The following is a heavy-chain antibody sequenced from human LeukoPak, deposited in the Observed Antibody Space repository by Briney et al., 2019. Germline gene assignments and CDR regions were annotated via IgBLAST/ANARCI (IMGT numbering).Heavy chain of an antibody. CDR2: ISGSGGST. CDR1: GFTFSNYG. J-gene: IGHJ4*02. CDR3: AKDRDYYDSSGYYAVGYFDY. D-gene: IGHD3-22*01. Sequence: GGSLRLSCAASGFTFSNYGMTWVRQAPGKGLEWVSAISGSGGSTYYADSVKGRFTISRDNSKNTLYLQMNSLRAEDTAVYYCAKDRDYYDSSGYYAVGYFDYWGQGTLVTVSS. V-gene: IGHV3-23*01.